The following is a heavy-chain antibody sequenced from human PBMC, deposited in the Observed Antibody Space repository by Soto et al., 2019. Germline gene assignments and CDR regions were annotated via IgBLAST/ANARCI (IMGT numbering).Heavy chain of an antibody. CDR3: ARDRVKTYDSSGYYYPLYNWFDP. V-gene: IGHV3-66*01. CDR2: IYSGGST. Sequence: PGGSLRLSCAASGFTVSSNYMSWVRQAPGKGLEWVSVIYSGGSTYYADSVKGRFTISRDNSKNTLYLQMNSLRAEDTAVYYCARDRVKTYDSSGYYYPLYNWFDPWGQGTLVTVSS. D-gene: IGHD3-22*01. CDR1: GFTVSSNY. J-gene: IGHJ5*02.